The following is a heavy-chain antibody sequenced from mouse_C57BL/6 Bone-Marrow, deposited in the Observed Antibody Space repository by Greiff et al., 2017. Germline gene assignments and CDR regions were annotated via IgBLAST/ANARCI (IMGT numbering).Heavy chain of an antibody. CDR1: GFSLTSYA. J-gene: IGHJ4*01. D-gene: IGHD2-5*01. CDR2: IWTGGGT. CDR3: ARNTAYYSNYALMDY. Sequence: VQLVESGPGLVAPSQSLSITCTVSGFSLTSYAISWVRQPPGKGLEWLGVIWTGGGTNYNSALKSRLSISKDNSKSQVFLKMNSLQTDDTARYYCARNTAYYSNYALMDYWGQGTSVTVSS. V-gene: IGHV2-9-1*01.